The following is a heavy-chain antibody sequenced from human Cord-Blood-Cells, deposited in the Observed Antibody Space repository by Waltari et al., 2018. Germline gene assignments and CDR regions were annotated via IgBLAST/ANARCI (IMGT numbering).Heavy chain of an antibody. CDR2: INPSGGST. J-gene: IGHJ6*03. Sequence: QVQLVQSGAEVKKPGASVKVSCKASGYTFTSYYMHWVRQAPGQGLEWMGIINPSGGSTSYAQKFQGRVTMTRDTSTSTVYMELSSLRSEDTAVYYCARDWLAAAGYYYMDVWGKGTTVTVSS. D-gene: IGHD6-13*01. V-gene: IGHV1-46*01. CDR3: ARDWLAAAGYYYMDV. CDR1: GYTFTSYY.